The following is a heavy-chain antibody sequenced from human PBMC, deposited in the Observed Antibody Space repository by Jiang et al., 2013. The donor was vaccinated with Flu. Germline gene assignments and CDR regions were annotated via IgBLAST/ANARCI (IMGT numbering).Heavy chain of an antibody. J-gene: IGHJ2*01. CDR1: GGSISSSSYY. Sequence: GSGLVKPSETLSLTCTVSGGSISSSSYYWGWIRQPPGKGLEWIGSIYYSGSTYYNPSLKSRVTISVDTSKNQFSLKLSSVTAADTAVYYCARRLSSYDWYFDLWGRGTLVTVSS. CDR3: ARRLSSYDWYFDL. CDR2: IYYSGST. V-gene: IGHV4-39*01. D-gene: IGHD3-16*01.